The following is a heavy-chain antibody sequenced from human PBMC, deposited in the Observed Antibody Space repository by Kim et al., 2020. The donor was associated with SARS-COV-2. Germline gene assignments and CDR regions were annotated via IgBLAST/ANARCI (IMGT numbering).Heavy chain of an antibody. V-gene: IGHV2-70*01. J-gene: IGHJ4*02. CDR3: ARMMDAGIAVAAPLIDY. Sequence: SGPTLVNPTQTLTLTCTFSGFSLSTSGMCVSWIRQPPGKALEWLALIDWDDDKYYSTSLKTRLTISKDTSKNQVVLTMTNMDPVDTATYYCARMMDAGIAVAAPLIDYWGQGTLVTVSS. D-gene: IGHD6-19*01. CDR1: GFSLSTSGMC. CDR2: IDWDDDK.